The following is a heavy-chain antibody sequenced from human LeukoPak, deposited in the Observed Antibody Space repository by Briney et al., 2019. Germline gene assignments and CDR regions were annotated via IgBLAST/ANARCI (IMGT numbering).Heavy chain of an antibody. CDR2: IWYDGKNDQ. V-gene: IGHV3-30*02. J-gene: IGHJ3*02. CDR3: AKDRCSSSTCREAFEI. D-gene: IGHD2-2*01. Sequence: PGGSLRLSCAVSGFTFSRYGMHWIRQAPGKGMEWVACIWYDGKNDQEYAESVKGRFTISRDNSKNTLYLQMNSLRTEDTAMYYCAKDRCSSSTCREAFEIWGQGTLVSVSS. CDR1: GFTFSRYG.